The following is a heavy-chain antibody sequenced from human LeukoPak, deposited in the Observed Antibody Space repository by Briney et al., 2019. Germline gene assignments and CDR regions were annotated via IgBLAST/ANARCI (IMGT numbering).Heavy chain of an antibody. J-gene: IGHJ4*02. CDR2: FDPEDGET. CDR3: NARGYSYGTIDY. D-gene: IGHD5-18*01. Sequence: ASVTVPCKVSGYTLTELSMHWVRQAPGKGLEWMGGFDPEDGETIYAQKFQGRVTMTEDTSTDTAYMELSSLRSEDTAVYYCNARGYSYGTIDYWGQGTLVTVSS. CDR1: GYTLTELS. V-gene: IGHV1-24*01.